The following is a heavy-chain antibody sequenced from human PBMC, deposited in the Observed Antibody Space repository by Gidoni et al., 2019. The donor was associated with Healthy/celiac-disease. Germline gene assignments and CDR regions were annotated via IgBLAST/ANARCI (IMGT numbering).Heavy chain of an antibody. CDR3: AKGEGELSIDY. D-gene: IGHD3-16*02. CDR2: ISGSGGST. CDR1: GFTFSSYS. Sequence: EVQLLEAGGGLVQPGGSLRLSCAASGFTFSSYSMRWVRQAPGKGLEWVAAISGSGGSTYYADSVKGRFTISRDNSKNTLYLQMNSLRAEDTAVYYCAKGEGELSIDYWGQGTLVTVSS. V-gene: IGHV3-23*01. J-gene: IGHJ4*02.